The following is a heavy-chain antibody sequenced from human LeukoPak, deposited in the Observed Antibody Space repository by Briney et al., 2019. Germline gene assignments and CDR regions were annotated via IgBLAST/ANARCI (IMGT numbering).Heavy chain of an antibody. Sequence: GGSLRLSCAASGFTFSSYSMNWVRQAPGKGLEWVSSISSSSSYIYCADSVKGRFTISRDNAKNSLYLLMNSLRAEDTAVYYCARDKSDRSGWYDAHWGQGTLVTVSS. CDR1: GFTFSSYS. CDR3: ARDKSDRSGWYDAH. CDR2: ISSSSSYI. V-gene: IGHV3-21*01. D-gene: IGHD6-19*01. J-gene: IGHJ4*02.